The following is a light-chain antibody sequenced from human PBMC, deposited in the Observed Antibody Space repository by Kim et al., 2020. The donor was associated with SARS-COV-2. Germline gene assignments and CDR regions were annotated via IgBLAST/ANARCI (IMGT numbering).Light chain of an antibody. CDR1: QTISNY. CDR2: AAS. V-gene: IGKV1-39*01. Sequence: DIQMTQSPSSLSASVGDRVTITCRTSQTISNYLNWYQQKPGKAPKLLIYAASNLQSGVPSRFSGSGSGTDFTLTISSLQSEDFATYYCQQSYSTPRTFGQGTKL. J-gene: IGKJ2*02. CDR3: QQSYSTPRT.